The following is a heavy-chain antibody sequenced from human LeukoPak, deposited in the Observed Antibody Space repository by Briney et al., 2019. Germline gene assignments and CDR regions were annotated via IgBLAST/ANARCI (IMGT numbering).Heavy chain of an antibody. V-gene: IGHV4-34*01. CDR1: GASFRAYY. Sequence: SETLFLTCAVYGASFRAYYWSWIRQAPGKGLEWIGEINDSGHGRYNASLKSRVTMSVDTSKNQLSLKLKSVTAADTAVYYCASSRDLYLDAFTSYWYFDVWGRGSLATVSS. CDR2: INDSGHG. J-gene: IGHJ2*01. CDR3: ASSRDLYLDAFTSYWYFDV. D-gene: IGHD3-16*01.